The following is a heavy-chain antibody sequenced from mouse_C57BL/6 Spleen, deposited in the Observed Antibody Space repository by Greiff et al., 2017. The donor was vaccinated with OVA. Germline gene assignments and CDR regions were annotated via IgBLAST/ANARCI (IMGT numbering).Heavy chain of an antibody. CDR3: ARVNYYGSSYFDY. CDR2: INYDGSST. V-gene: IGHV5-16*01. Sequence: EVQVVESEGGLVQPGSSMKLSCTASGFTFSDYYMAWVRQVPEKGLEWVANINYDGSSTYYLDSLKSRFIISRDNAKNILYLQMSSLKSEDTATYYCARVNYYGSSYFDYWGQGTTLTVSS. J-gene: IGHJ2*01. D-gene: IGHD1-1*01. CDR1: GFTFSDYY.